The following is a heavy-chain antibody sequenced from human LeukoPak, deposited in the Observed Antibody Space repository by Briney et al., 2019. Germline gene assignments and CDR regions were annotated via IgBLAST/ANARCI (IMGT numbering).Heavy chain of an antibody. CDR1: GGSFSGYY. CDR2: INHSGST. CDR3: ARRRGYYDSGNYYGLDIDY. D-gene: IGHD3-10*01. J-gene: IGHJ4*02. V-gene: IGHV4-34*01. Sequence: SETLSLTCAVYGGSFSGYYWSWIRQPPGKGLEWIGEINHSGSTNYNPSLKSRVTISVDTSKNQFSLKLTSVTAADTAVYYCARRRGYYDSGNYYGLDIDYWGQGTLVTVSP.